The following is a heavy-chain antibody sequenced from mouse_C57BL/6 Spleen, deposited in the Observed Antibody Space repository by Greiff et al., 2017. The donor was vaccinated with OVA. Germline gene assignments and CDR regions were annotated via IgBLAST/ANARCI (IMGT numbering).Heavy chain of an antibody. CDR1: GYAFSSYW. CDR3: ARGDSSGSFAY. J-gene: IGHJ3*01. D-gene: IGHD3-2*02. CDR2: IYPGDGDT. V-gene: IGHV1-80*01. Sequence: QVQLKQSGAELVKPGASVKISCKASGYAFSSYWMNWVKQRPGKGLEWIGQIYPGDGDTNYNGKFKGKATLTADKSSSTAYMQLSSLTSEDSAVYFCARGDSSGSFAYWGQGTLVTVSA.